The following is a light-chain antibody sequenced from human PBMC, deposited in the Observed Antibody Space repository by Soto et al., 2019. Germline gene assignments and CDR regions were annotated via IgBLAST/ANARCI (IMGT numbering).Light chain of an antibody. Sequence: EIVMTQSLVTLSVSPGERATLSFRASQNISRSLAWYQQKPGQGPSLLIYGTSTRAGGVPARFSGGGSGTEFTLTITSLQSEDFAVYYCHQYNGWSRTFGQGTKVEI. V-gene: IGKV3-15*01. CDR3: HQYNGWSRT. CDR1: QNISRS. CDR2: GTS. J-gene: IGKJ1*01.